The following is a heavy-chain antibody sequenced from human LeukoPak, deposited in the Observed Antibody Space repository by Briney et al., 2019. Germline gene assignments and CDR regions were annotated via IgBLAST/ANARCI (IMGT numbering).Heavy chain of an antibody. CDR1: GYTFTGYY. J-gene: IGHJ4*02. CDR2: INPNSGGT. CDR3: ARDMNTVVNYYFDY. D-gene: IGHD4-23*01. Sequence: GASVKVSCKAYGYTFTGYYMHWVRQAPGQGLEWMGWINPNSGGTNYAQKFQGRVTMTRDTSISTAYMELSRLRSDDTAVYYCARDMNTVVNYYFDYWGQGTLVTVSS. V-gene: IGHV1-2*02.